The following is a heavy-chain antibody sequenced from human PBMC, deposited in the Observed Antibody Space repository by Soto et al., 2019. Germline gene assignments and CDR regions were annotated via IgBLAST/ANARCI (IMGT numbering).Heavy chain of an antibody. CDR3: ARPPLPGYSIHFNS. CDR1: GYSFTNYW. CDR2: IYPGNSDT. V-gene: IGHV5-51*01. Sequence: GESLKISCKGSGYSFTNYWIGWVRQMPGKGLEWMGIIYPGNSDTRYSPSLQGQVTISVDKSISTAFLQWSSLKASDTAMYYCARPPLPGYSIHFNSWGQGTLVTVSS. J-gene: IGHJ4*02. D-gene: IGHD2-15*01.